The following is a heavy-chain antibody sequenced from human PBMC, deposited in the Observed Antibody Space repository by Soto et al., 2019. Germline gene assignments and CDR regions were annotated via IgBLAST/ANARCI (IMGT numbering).Heavy chain of an antibody. CDR3: ARVDWNFTNGFEP. CDR1: GGTFSSYT. Sequence: VKVSCKASGGTFSSYTISWVRQAPGQGLEWMGRIIPILGIANYAQKFQGRVTITADKSTSTAYMELSSLRSEDTAVYYCARVDWNFTNGFEPWGQGTLVTVSS. D-gene: IGHD1-7*01. CDR2: IIPILGIA. J-gene: IGHJ5*02. V-gene: IGHV1-69*02.